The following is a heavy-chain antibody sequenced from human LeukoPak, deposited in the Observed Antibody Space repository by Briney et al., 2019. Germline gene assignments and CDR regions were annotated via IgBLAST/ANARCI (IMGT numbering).Heavy chain of an antibody. V-gene: IGHV3-7*01. J-gene: IGHJ4*02. CDR3: ARDKGYNSAY. CDR2: IRMDGGEQ. CDR1: GFTFSSYW. D-gene: IGHD5-24*01. Sequence: EGSLRLSCAASGFTFSSYWMTWVRQTPGKGLEWVANIRMDGGEQYYMDSVEGRFTISRDNAKNSLYLQMYSLRPEDTAVYYCARDKGYNSAYWGRGTLVTVSS.